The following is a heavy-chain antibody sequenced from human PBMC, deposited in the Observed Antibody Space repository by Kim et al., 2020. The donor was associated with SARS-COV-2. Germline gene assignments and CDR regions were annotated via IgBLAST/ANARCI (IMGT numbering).Heavy chain of an antibody. J-gene: IGHJ4*02. Sequence: VKGRFTISRDNSKTTVYLQMNSLRAEDTAVYYCAKRAAYYYGSGTPPEVWGRGTLVTVSS. D-gene: IGHD3-10*01. V-gene: IGHV3-23*01. CDR3: AKRAAYYYGSGTPPEV.